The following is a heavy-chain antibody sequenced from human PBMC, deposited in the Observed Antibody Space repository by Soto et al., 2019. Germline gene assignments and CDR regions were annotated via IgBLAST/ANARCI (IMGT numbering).Heavy chain of an antibody. D-gene: IGHD3-10*01. CDR2: ISSSGSTI. V-gene: IGHV3-48*03. CDR3: GRGTDYYGSESYYFDY. Sequence: GGSLRLSCAASGFTFSSYEMNWVRQAPGKGLEWVSYISSSGSTIYYADSVKGRFTISRDNAKNSLYLQMNSLRAEDTAVYYCGRGTDYYGSESYYFDYWGQGTLVTVSS. J-gene: IGHJ4*02. CDR1: GFTFSSYE.